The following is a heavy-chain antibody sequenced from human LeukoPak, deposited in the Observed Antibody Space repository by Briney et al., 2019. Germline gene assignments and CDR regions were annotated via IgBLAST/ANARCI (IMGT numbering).Heavy chain of an antibody. D-gene: IGHD2-2*03. Sequence: SETLSLTCAVSRYSISSGYYWGWIRRPPGKGLEWIGSIYHSGSTYYNPSLKSRVTISVDTSKNQFSLKLSSVTAADTAVYYCAREGLDSSRVDAFDIWGQGTMVTVSS. CDR3: AREGLDSSRVDAFDI. V-gene: IGHV4-38-2*02. J-gene: IGHJ3*02. CDR2: IYHSGST. CDR1: RYSISSGYY.